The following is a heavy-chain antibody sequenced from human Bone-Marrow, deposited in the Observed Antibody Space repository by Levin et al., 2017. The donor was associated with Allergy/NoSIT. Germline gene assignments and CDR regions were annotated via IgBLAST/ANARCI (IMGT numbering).Heavy chain of an antibody. CDR1: GGSISSYY. Sequence: SQTLSLTCTVSGGSISSYYWSWIRQPPGKGLEWIGYIYYSGSTNYNPSLKSRVTISVDTSKNQFSLKLSSVTAADTAVYYCARVYDSSGYYLNYYYYGMDGWGQGTTVTVSS. CDR3: ARVYDSSGYYLNYYYYGMDG. CDR2: IYYSGST. D-gene: IGHD3-22*01. V-gene: IGHV4-59*08. J-gene: IGHJ6*02.